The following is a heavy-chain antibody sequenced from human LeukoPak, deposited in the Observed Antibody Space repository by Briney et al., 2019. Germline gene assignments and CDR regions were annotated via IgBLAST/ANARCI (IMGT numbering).Heavy chain of an antibody. CDR1: GYAFRNYA. V-gene: IGHV1-18*01. J-gene: IGHJ4*02. CDR3: VRVWDYSPRGRLDF. D-gene: IGHD4-11*01. Sequence: ASVKVSCKGFGYAFRNYAVVWVRQTPRQGLEWMGWISPHNGGTQYSQNLQGRITMTIDAHTSTAYMELRSLTSDDTAVYYCVRVWDYSPRGRLDFWGQGTLVSVSS. CDR2: ISPHNGGT.